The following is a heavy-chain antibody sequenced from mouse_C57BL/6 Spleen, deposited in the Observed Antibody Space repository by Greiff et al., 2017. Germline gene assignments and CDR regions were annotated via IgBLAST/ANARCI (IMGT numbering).Heavy chain of an antibody. CDR3: TRIVYSNYGYFDY. J-gene: IGHJ2*01. CDR2: IRNKANNHAT. V-gene: IGHV6-6*01. CDR1: GFTFSDAW. Sequence: EVKVEESGGGLVQPGGSMKLSCAASGFTFSDAWMDWVRQSPEKGLEWVAEIRNKANNHATYYAESVKGRFTISRDDSKSSVYLQMNSLKAEDTGIYYCTRIVYSNYGYFDYWGQGTTLTVSS. D-gene: IGHD2-5*01.